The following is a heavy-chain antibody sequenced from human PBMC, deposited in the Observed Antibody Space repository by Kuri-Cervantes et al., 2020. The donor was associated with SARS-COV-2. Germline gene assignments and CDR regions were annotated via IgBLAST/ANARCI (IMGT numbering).Heavy chain of an antibody. CDR2: ISGRGGST. Sequence: GEALKISWAASGFTFNTYAMSWVRQAAGKGLEWVSGISGRGGSTYYADSVKGRLTIARDNSNNTLNLQMNSLRAEDTAVYYCAKVKSPFWSDYSHYYMDVWGQGTMVTVSS. CDR1: GFTFNTYA. D-gene: IGHD3-3*01. J-gene: IGHJ6*03. CDR3: AKVKSPFWSDYSHYYMDV. V-gene: IGHV3-23*01.